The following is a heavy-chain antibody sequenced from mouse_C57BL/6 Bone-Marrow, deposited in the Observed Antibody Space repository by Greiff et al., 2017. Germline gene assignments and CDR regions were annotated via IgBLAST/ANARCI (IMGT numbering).Heavy chain of an antibody. CDR1: GYAFTNYL. CDR2: INPGSGGT. D-gene: IGHD2-3*01. J-gene: IGHJ3*01. Sequence: QVQLQQSGAELVRPGTSVKVSCKASGYAFTNYLIEWVKQRPGQGLEWIGVINPGSGGTNYNEKFKGKATLTADKSSSTAYMQLSSLTSEDSAVYFCARRDGYYVWFAYWGQGTLVTVSA. CDR3: ARRDGYYVWFAY. V-gene: IGHV1-54*01.